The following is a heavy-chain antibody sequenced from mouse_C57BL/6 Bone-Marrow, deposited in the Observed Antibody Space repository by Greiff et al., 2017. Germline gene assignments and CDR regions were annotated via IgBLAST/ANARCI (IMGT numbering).Heavy chain of an antibody. CDR2: ISSGGSYT. CDR1: GFTFSSYG. V-gene: IGHV5-6*01. CDR3: ARHRATTAYFDV. J-gene: IGHJ1*03. Sequence: DVQLVESGGDLVKPGGSLKLSCAASGFTFSSYGMSWVRQTPDKRLEWVATISSGGSYTYYPDSVKGRFTISRDNAKNTLYLQMSSLKSEDTAMYYCARHRATTAYFDVWGTGTTVTVSS. D-gene: IGHD1-2*01.